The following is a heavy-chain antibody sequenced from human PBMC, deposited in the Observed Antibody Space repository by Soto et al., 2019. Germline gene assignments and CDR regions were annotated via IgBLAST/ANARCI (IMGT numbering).Heavy chain of an antibody. CDR2: THYSGNT. CDR1: GASINSGDDY. D-gene: IGHD2-21*01. CDR3: TRGEVFWDV. J-gene: IGHJ6*04. Sequence: QVQLQESGPGLVTPSPTLSLTCTVSGASINSGDDYWTWIRHHPGKGLEWIGFTHYSGNTFYNPSLKSRVTISLDASKNQFSLNMRSMTAADTAIDYCTRGEVFWDVWGRGTTVAVSS. V-gene: IGHV4-31*03.